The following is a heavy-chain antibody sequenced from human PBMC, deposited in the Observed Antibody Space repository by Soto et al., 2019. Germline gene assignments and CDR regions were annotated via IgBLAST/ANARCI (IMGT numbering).Heavy chain of an antibody. D-gene: IGHD2-15*01. J-gene: IGHJ6*02. CDR2: IDPSSGTT. CDR1: GYSFSNFY. CDR3: ARGAVVVPNGLIAGMDV. Sequence: ASVKVSCKPSGYSFSNFYVNWVRQAPGQGLEWMGIIDPSSGTTSYTQKFQERVTMTRDTSMSTVYMELSRLRSEDTAVYYCARGAVVVPNGLIAGMDVWGLGTTVTVSS. V-gene: IGHV1-46*01.